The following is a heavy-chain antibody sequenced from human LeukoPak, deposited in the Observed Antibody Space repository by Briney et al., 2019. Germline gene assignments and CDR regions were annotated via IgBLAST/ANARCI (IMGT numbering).Heavy chain of an antibody. CDR2: INPSGGST. Sequence: ASVKVSCKASGYTFTSYYMHWVRQAPGQGLEWMGIINPSGGSTSYAQKFQGRVTMTRDMSTSTVYMELSSLRSEDTAVYYCASLNYYDSSGYYQDYWGQGTLVTVSS. J-gene: IGHJ4*02. V-gene: IGHV1-46*01. CDR3: ASLNYYDSSGYYQDY. CDR1: GYTFTSYY. D-gene: IGHD3-22*01.